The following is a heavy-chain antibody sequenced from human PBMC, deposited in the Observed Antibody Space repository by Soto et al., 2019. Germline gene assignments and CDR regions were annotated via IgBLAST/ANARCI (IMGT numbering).Heavy chain of an antibody. D-gene: IGHD2-2*01. V-gene: IGHV3-21*06. CDR1: GFTFSDEN. CDR2: ISGGGSYI. CDR3: ARDSDCHSTSCFFPPHV. Sequence: ESGGGLVKPGGSLRLSCSASGFTFSDENMSWVRQVPGKGLEWVSGISGGGSYIFYADSVQGRFSISRDNPKNSLFLEMNSLRVEDTAVHYCARDSDCHSTSCFFPPHVWGQGTTVTVSS. J-gene: IGHJ6*02.